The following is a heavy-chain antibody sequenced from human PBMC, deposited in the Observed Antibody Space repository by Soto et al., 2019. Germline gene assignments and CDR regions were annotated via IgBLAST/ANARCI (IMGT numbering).Heavy chain of an antibody. V-gene: IGHV4-30-4*01. CDR3: VRGDPGACTSTSCSDAFDL. D-gene: IGHD2-2*01. Sequence: QVQLQESGPGLVKPSQTLSLTCTVSGGSISSGDYYWNWIRQPPGKGLEWIGSISCSGSTYSSPSLKSRVTISVGTSKNQFSLKLSSVTAADTAVYYCVRGDPGACTSTSCSDAFDLWGRGTMVAVSS. J-gene: IGHJ3*01. CDR2: ISCSGST. CDR1: GGSISSGDYY.